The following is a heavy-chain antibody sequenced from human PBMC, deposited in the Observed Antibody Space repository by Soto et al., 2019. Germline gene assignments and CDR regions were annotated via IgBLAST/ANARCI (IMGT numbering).Heavy chain of an antibody. Sequence: ESGGGVVQPGRSLRLSCAASGFTFSSYGMHWVRQAPGKGLEWVAVISYDGSNKYYADSVKGRFTISRDNSKNTLYLQMNSLRAEDTAVYYCAKDLWLADTRGYYGMDVWGQGTTVTVSS. D-gene: IGHD6-19*01. CDR1: GFTFSSYG. J-gene: IGHJ6*02. V-gene: IGHV3-30*18. CDR3: AKDLWLADTRGYYGMDV. CDR2: ISYDGSNK.